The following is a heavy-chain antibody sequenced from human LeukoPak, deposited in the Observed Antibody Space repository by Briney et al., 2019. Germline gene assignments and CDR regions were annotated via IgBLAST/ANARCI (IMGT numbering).Heavy chain of an antibody. CDR1: GFTFSDWY. D-gene: IGHD2-15*01. V-gene: IGHV3-11*04. CDR2: ISSSGSTI. CDR3: ANVWGVVVAARF. Sequence: PGGSLRLSCAASGFTFSDWYMSWIRQAPGKGLDWLSYISSSGSTIDYADSVKGRFTISRDNAKNSLYLQLNSLRAEDTAVYYCANVWGVVVAARFWGKGTTVSISS. J-gene: IGHJ6*04.